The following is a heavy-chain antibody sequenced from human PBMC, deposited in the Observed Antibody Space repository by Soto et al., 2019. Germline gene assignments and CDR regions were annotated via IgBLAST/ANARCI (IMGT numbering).Heavy chain of an antibody. CDR1: GFTFSSYG. V-gene: IGHV3-33*06. J-gene: IGHJ4*02. CDR3: AKARCSTTNCYVPDY. D-gene: IGHD2-2*01. Sequence: GGPLRLSCAASGFTFSSYGMHRVRQAPGKGLGWVAVICGGGSSQYYADSVKGRFTISRDNPKNTLYLQMNSLRAEDTAVYYCAKARCSTTNCYVPDYWGQGTLVTVSS. CDR2: ICGGGSSQ.